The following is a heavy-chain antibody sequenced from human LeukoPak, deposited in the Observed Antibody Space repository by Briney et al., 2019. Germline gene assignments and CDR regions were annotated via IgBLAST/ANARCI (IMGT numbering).Heavy chain of an antibody. D-gene: IGHD2-21*01. Sequence: SETLSLTCTVSGGSISCSNYYWGWIRQSPGKGLEWIGNIYYSGTTYCNRSLKSRVTISVDTSNSRFSLKLSSVTAADTAIYYCARDTYGLVDYWGQGTLVTVSS. J-gene: IGHJ4*02. CDR3: ARDTYGLVDY. CDR1: GGSISCSNYY. V-gene: IGHV4-39*07. CDR2: IYYSGTT.